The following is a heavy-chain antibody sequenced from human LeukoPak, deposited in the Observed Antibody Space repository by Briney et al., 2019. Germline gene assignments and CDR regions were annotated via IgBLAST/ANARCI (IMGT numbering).Heavy chain of an antibody. D-gene: IGHD1/OR15-1a*01. CDR1: GFTFTSYW. J-gene: IGHJ5*02. CDR3: ARWRTYIQGFFDP. CDR2: IKGDGSDK. V-gene: IGHV3-7*05. Sequence: PGGSLRLSCAASGFTFTSYWMGWVRQAPGKGLEWVAHIKGDGSDKQYVDSVKGRFTISRDNAKNSLYPQMNSLRAEGTAAYYCARWRTYIQGFFDPWGQGTLVTVSS.